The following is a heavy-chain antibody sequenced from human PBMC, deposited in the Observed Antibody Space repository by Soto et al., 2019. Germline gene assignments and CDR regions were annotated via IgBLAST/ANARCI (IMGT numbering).Heavy chain of an antibody. J-gene: IGHJ5*02. V-gene: IGHV3-23*01. CDR2: ISGSGGST. D-gene: IGHD3-3*01. CDR3: AKDPMSDFWSARFDP. CDR1: GFTFSSYA. Sequence: EVQLLESGGGLVKPGGSLRLSCAASGFTFSSYAMSWVRQAPGKGLEWVSAISGSGGSTYYADSVKGRITISKDNSMNPLNLHISSLRPQHTAVYSCAKDPMSDFWSARFDPWGQGTMVTVSS.